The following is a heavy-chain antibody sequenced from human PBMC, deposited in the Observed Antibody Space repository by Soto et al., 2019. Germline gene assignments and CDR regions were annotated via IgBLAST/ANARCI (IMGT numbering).Heavy chain of an antibody. CDR1: VGSINSSSYY. D-gene: IGHD3-22*01. CDR3: ARHYYDRSGYYWPCDC. Sequence: PSETRSVTCTVPVGSINSSSYYLGWIRQPPGKVLERIGSIYYIASTYYNPSLKTRLTISVDTSKNHFSLKLSSVTAEYRAVYYCARHYYDRSGYYWPCDCWGQVTLVTVSS. V-gene: IGHV4-39*02. CDR2: IYYIAST. J-gene: IGHJ4*02.